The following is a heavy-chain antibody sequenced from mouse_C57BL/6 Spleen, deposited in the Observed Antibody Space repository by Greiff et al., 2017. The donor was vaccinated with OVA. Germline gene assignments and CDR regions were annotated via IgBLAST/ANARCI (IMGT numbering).Heavy chain of an antibody. Sequence: VQLQQSGAELVRPGASVKLSCKASGYTFTDYYINWVKQRPGQGLEWIARIYPGSGNTYYNEKFKGKATLTAEKSSSTAYMQLSSLTSEDSAVYFCERGLGQAMDYWGQGTSVTVAS. V-gene: IGHV1-76*01. J-gene: IGHJ4*01. CDR3: ERGLGQAMDY. CDR1: GYTFTDYY. CDR2: IYPGSGNT. D-gene: IGHD3-3*01.